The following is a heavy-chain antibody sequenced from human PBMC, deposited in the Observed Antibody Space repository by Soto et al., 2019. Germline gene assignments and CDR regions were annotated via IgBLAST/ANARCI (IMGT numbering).Heavy chain of an antibody. CDR1: GGSITSDYSC. J-gene: IGHJ4*02. V-gene: IGHV4-30-4*01. CDR2: IFDSGTT. CDR3: ARGPSGDKVHY. D-gene: IGHD7-27*01. Sequence: QVQLQESGPGLVKPSQTLSLTCTVSGGSITSDYSCWSWIRQPPGEGLEWIGHIFDSGTTYTNPSLRSQVAISLDTSKNHFSPTLSSVTAADTAVYYCARGPSGDKVHYWGQGAQVTASS.